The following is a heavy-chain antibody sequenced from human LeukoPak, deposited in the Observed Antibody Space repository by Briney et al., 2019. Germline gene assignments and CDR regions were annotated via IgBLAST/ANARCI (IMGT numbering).Heavy chain of an antibody. J-gene: IGHJ4*02. CDR2: ISSSSSYI. Sequence: GGSLRLSCAASGFTFSDYAMTWVRQAPGRGLEWVSSISSSSSYIYYADSVKGRFTISRDNAKNSLYLQMNSLRAEDTAVYYCARCKLPGSGSIDYWGQGTLVTVSS. V-gene: IGHV3-21*01. CDR1: GFTFSDYA. CDR3: ARCKLPGSGSIDY. D-gene: IGHD3-10*01.